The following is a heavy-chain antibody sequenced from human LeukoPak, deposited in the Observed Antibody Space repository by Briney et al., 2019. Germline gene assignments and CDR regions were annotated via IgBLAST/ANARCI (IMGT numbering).Heavy chain of an antibody. CDR2: IKEDGSEK. D-gene: IGHD5-18*01. J-gene: IGHJ4*02. V-gene: IGHV3-7*01. CDR3: ARLSVIQLWLRIDY. CDR1: GFTFGSYW. Sequence: QPGGSLRLSCAASGFTFGSYWMSWVRQAPGKGLEWVANIKEDGSEKYYVDSVKGRFTISRDNAKNSLYLQMNSLRAEDTAVYYCARLSVIQLWLRIDYWGQGTLVTVSS.